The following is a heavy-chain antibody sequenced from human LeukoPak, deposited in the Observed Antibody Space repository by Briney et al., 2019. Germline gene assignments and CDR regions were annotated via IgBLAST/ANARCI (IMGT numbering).Heavy chain of an antibody. Sequence: ASVKVSCKASGGTFSSYAISWVRQAPGQGLEWMGGIIPIFGTANYAQKFQGRVTITADESTSTAYMGLSSLRSEDTAVYYCARELIGDYPPFDYWGQGTLVTVSS. CDR2: IIPIFGTA. CDR1: GGTFSSYA. V-gene: IGHV1-69*13. CDR3: ARELIGDYPPFDY. D-gene: IGHD4-17*01. J-gene: IGHJ4*02.